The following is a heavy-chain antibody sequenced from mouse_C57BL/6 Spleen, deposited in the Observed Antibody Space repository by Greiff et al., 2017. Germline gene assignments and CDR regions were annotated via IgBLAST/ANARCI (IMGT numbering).Heavy chain of an antibody. CDR2: IYPGDGDT. V-gene: IGHV1-82*01. CDR1: GYAFSSSW. CDR3: ARARGDGVYAMDY. Sequence: QVQLQQSGPELVKPGASVKISCKASGYAFSSSWMNWVKQRPGQGLEWIGRIYPGDGDTNYNGKFKGKATLTADKSSSTAYMQLSSLTSEDSAVYFCARARGDGVYAMDYWGQGTSVTVSS. J-gene: IGHJ4*01.